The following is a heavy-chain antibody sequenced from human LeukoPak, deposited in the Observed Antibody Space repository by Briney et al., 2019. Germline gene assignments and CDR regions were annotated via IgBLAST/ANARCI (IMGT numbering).Heavy chain of an antibody. CDR2: VSDDGNKK. D-gene: IGHD2-2*01. CDR3: GRGQLLLEGYFYYMDV. CDR1: GFTFSSYP. Sequence: PEWSLRLSCAASGFTFSSYPMHWLRQAPGKGLEWVAVVSDDGNKKFDADFVKGRFTISRDNSKNTLYLQMNSLRGEDTAVYYCGRGQLLLEGYFYYMDVWGEGTTVAVSS. J-gene: IGHJ6*03. V-gene: IGHV3-30-3*01.